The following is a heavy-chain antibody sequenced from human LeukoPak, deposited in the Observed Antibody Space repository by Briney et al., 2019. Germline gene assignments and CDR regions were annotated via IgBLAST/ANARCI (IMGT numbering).Heavy chain of an antibody. J-gene: IGHJ6*03. CDR3: ARSITGTYYHYYYMDV. D-gene: IGHD1-20*01. Sequence: ASVKVSCKASGYTFTSYDINWVRQATGQGLEWMGWMNPNSGKTGYAQKFQGRVAITRNTSISTAYMELSSLRSEDTAVYYCARSITGTYYHYYYMDVWGKGTTVTVSS. V-gene: IGHV1-8*03. CDR2: MNPNSGKT. CDR1: GYTFTSYD.